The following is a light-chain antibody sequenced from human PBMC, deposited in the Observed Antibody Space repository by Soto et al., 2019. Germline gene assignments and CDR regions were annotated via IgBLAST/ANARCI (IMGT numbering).Light chain of an antibody. CDR3: SLYISGSTYV. Sequence: VLTQPPSVSGSPGQSVTISCTGTSSDVGSYNRLSWYQQPPGTAPKLIMYEVNTRPSGVPDRFSGSKSGSTASLTISGLQAEDEADYYCSLYISGSTYVFGTGTKVTVL. CDR1: SSDVGSYNR. V-gene: IGLV2-18*01. J-gene: IGLJ1*01. CDR2: EVN.